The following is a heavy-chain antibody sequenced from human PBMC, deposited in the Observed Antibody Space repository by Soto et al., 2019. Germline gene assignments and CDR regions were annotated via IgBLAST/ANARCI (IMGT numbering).Heavy chain of an antibody. Sequence: ASVKVSCKASGGTFSSYTISWVRQAPGQGLEWMGWISAYNGNTNYAQKLQGRVTMTTDTSTSTAYMELRSLRSDDTAVYYCARGPYYDILTGYSHWFDPWGQGTQVTVSS. CDR1: GGTFSSYT. D-gene: IGHD3-9*01. CDR3: ARGPYYDILTGYSHWFDP. V-gene: IGHV1-18*01. CDR2: ISAYNGNT. J-gene: IGHJ5*02.